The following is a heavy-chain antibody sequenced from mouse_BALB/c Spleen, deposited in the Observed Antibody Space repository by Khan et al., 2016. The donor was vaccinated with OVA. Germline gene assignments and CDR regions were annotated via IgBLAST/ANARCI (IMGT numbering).Heavy chain of an antibody. CDR3: ARGYDFFAS. J-gene: IGHJ3*01. CDR1: GYSFTLYY. CDR2: VNPNTDNI. D-gene: IGHD2-14*01. Sequence: VQLKQSGPDLVKPGASVKISCKASGYSFTLYYMSWVKQSHGKSLEWIGRVNPNTDNINYNQEFKGKAILTVDKSSNTAYMERRSLTSEDSAVYCCARGYDFFASWGQGTLVTVSA. V-gene: IGHV1-26*01.